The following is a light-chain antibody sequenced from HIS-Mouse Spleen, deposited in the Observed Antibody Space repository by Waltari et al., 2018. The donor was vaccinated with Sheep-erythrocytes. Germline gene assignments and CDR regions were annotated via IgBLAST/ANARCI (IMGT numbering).Light chain of an antibody. CDR3: MQALQTPWT. CDR2: LGS. V-gene: IGKV2-28*01. J-gene: IGKJ1*01. CDR1: QSRLHSNGYNY. Sequence: DIVMTQSPLSLPVTPGEPASISCRSSQSRLHSNGYNYLDWYLKKPGQSPQLLIYLGSNRASGVPDRFSGSGSGTDFTLKISRVEAEDVGVYYCMQALQTPWTFGQGTKVEIK.